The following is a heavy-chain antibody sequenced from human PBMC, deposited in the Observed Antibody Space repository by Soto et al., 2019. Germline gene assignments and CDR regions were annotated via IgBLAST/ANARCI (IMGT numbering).Heavy chain of an antibody. D-gene: IGHD2-15*01. Sequence: EVQVVESGGGLVQPGGSLRLSCAASGFTFSYYGMNWVRQAPGKGLEWVSYISSSSSTIFYADSVKGRFTISRDNAKNSLYLQMNSLRAEDTAVYYCARDIDGGGQGTLVTVSS. CDR3: ARDIDG. CDR2: ISSSSSTI. CDR1: GFTFSYYG. J-gene: IGHJ4*02. V-gene: IGHV3-48*01.